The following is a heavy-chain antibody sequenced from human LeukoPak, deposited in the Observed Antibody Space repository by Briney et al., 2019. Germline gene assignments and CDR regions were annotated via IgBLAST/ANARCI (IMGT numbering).Heavy chain of an antibody. CDR1: GGSISSGSYY. J-gene: IGHJ4*02. CDR3: ARHTGYSSGWYPYYFDY. CDR2: IYTSGST. D-gene: IGHD6-19*01. Sequence: PSQTLSLTCTVSGGSISSGSYYWSWIRQPAGKGLEWIGRIYTSGSTNYNPSLKSRVTISVDTSKNQFSLKLSSVTAADTAVYYCARHTGYSSGWYPYYFDYWGQGTLVTASS. V-gene: IGHV4-61*02.